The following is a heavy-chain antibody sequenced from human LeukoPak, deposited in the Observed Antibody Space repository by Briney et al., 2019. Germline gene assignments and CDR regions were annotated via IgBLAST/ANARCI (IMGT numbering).Heavy chain of an antibody. CDR1: GFTFSRYG. D-gene: IGHD2-2*01. CDR2: ISYDGSNK. Sequence: PGRSLTLSCAASGFTFSRYGMHWVRQAPGKGLEWVAVISYDGSNKYYADSVKGRFTIYRDNSKNTLYLQMNSLRAEDTAVYYCAKDYLGYCSSSSCPLWFDPWGQGTLVTVSS. V-gene: IGHV3-30*18. CDR3: AKDYLGYCSSSSCPLWFDP. J-gene: IGHJ5*02.